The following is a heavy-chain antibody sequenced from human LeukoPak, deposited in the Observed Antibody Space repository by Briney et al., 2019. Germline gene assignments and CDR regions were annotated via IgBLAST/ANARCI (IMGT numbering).Heavy chain of an antibody. CDR1: GFTFSSYG. J-gene: IGHJ4*02. D-gene: IGHD3-22*01. V-gene: IGHV3-30*02. Sequence: GGSLRLSCAASGFTFSSYGMHWVRQAPGKGLEWVAYIQYDRTNEQYAHSVKGRFTISRDNSKNTLYLQMNSLRAEDTAMYYCAKDSAYYYDSSGYYYDWGQGTLVTVSS. CDR2: IQYDRTNE. CDR3: AKDSAYYYDSSGYYYD.